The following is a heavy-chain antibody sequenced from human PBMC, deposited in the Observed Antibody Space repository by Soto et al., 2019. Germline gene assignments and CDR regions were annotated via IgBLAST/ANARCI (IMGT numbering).Heavy chain of an antibody. CDR2: ISWNSGSI. Sequence: SLRISGAASGFTFDDYAMHWVRQARGKGLEWVSGISWNSGSIGYADSVKGRFTISRDNAKNSLYLQMNSLRAEDTALYYCAKDLMGAVAGTSNAFDIWGQGTMVTVSS. J-gene: IGHJ3*02. CDR3: AKDLMGAVAGTSNAFDI. V-gene: IGHV3-9*01. CDR1: GFTFDDYA. D-gene: IGHD6-19*01.